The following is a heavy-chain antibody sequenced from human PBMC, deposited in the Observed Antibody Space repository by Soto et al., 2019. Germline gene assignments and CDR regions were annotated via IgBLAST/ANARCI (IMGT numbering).Heavy chain of an antibody. Sequence: GGSLRLSCAASGFTFSNAWMNWVRQAPGKGLEWVGHIKSKTDGGTTDYAAPVKGRFTISRDDSKNTLYLQMNSLKTEDTAVYYCTTDSSGYYYYYYGMDVWGQGTTVTVSS. CDR3: TTDSSGYYYYYYGMDV. J-gene: IGHJ6*02. V-gene: IGHV3-15*07. CDR2: IKSKTDGGTT. CDR1: GFTFSNAW. D-gene: IGHD3-22*01.